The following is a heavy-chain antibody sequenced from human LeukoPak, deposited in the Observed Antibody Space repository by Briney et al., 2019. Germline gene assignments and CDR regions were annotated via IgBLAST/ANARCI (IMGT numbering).Heavy chain of an antibody. CDR3: ARGLPSLSYYS. CDR1: GFTFNNYW. J-gene: IGHJ4*02. CDR2: INSDGSST. Sequence: PGGSLRLSCAASGFTFNNYWLHWVRQAPGTGLVRVSRINSDGSSTIYADSVKGRFTISRDNAKNTVYLQMNSLSAEDTAVYYCARGLPSLSYYSWGQGTLVTVSS. V-gene: IGHV3-74*01. D-gene: IGHD3-10*01.